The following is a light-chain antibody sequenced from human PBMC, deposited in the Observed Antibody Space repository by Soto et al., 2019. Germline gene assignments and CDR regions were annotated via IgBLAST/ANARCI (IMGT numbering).Light chain of an antibody. CDR3: QQHNTYST. CDR1: QSVSKW. Sequence: DIQMTQSASTLSASVGDRVIITCRASQSVSKWLAWYQQKPGKAPNLLIYDASRLEGGVPSRFSARGYGTDFTLTITSLQPDDSATYFCQQHNTYSTFGQGTKVEIK. J-gene: IGKJ1*01. CDR2: DAS. V-gene: IGKV1-5*01.